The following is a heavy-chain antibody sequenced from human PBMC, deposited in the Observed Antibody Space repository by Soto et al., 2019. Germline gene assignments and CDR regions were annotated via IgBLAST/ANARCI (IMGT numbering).Heavy chain of an antibody. J-gene: IGHJ4*02. Sequence: GGSLRLSSAASGFTFSSYWMSWVRQAPGKGLEWVANIKQDGSEKYYVDSVKGRFTISRDNAKNSLYLQMNSLRAEDTAVYYCARPPGFGKNGDDYWGQGTLVTVSS. CDR2: IKQDGSEK. D-gene: IGHD3-10*01. CDR1: GFTFSSYW. V-gene: IGHV3-7*05. CDR3: ARPPGFGKNGDDY.